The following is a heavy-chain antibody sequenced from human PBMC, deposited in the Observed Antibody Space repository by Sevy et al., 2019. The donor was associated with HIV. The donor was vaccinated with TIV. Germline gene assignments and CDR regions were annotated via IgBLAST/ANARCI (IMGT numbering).Heavy chain of an antibody. CDR3: ARDLSLYCSGGSCYGGLDY. V-gene: IGHV1-2*04. D-gene: IGHD2-15*01. Sequence: ASVKVSCKASGYTFTGYYMHWVRQAPGQGLEWMGWINPNSGGTNYAQKFQGWVTMTRDTSISTAYMELSRLGSDDTAVYYCARDLSLYCSGGSCYGGLDYWGQGTLVTVSS. CDR2: INPNSGGT. CDR1: GYTFTGYY. J-gene: IGHJ4*02.